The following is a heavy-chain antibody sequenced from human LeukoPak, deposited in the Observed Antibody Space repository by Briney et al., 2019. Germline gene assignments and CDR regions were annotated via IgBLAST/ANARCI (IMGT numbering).Heavy chain of an antibody. J-gene: IGHJ4*02. D-gene: IGHD6-6*01. CDR1: GGSISGFY. V-gene: IGHV4-59*13. CDR2: IFYSGST. CDR3: ARDIAARRGHFDY. Sequence: SETLSLTRSVCGGSISGFYWSWIPHPPGEGGEGSGDIFYSGSTSYNPSLKSRLTISVDTSKNQFSLKLSSVTAADTAVYYCARDIAARRGHFDYWGQGTLVTVSS.